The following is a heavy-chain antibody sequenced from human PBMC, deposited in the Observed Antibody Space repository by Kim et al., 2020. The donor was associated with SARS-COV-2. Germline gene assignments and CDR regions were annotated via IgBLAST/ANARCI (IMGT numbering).Heavy chain of an antibody. D-gene: IGHD3-10*01. CDR3: ATGSGSYYNIDY. J-gene: IGHJ4*02. V-gene: IGHV3-48*03. Sequence: YYADSVKGRFTISRDNAKNSLYLQMNSLRAEDTAVYYCATGSGSYYNIDYWGQGTLVTVSS.